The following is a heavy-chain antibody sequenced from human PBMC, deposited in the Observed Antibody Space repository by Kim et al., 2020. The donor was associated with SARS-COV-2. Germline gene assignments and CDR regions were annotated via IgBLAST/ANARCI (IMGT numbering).Heavy chain of an antibody. CDR1: GGSISSSSDY. CDR3: ARHVKSGSYYDDY. J-gene: IGHJ4*02. CDR2: IYYSGST. D-gene: IGHD1-26*01. Sequence: SETLSLTCTVSGGSISSSSDYWGWIRQPPGKGLEWIGSIYYSGSTYYNPSLKSRVTISVDTSKSQFSLKLSSVTAADTAVHYCARHVKSGSYYDDYWGQGTLVTVSS. V-gene: IGHV4-39*01.